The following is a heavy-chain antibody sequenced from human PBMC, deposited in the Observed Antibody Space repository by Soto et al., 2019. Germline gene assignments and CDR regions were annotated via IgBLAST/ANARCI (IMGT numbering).Heavy chain of an antibody. V-gene: IGHV3-33*01. CDR1: GFTFSSYG. Sequence: GGSLRLSCAASGFTFSSYGMHWVRQAPGKGLEWVAVRWYDGSNKDYADSVKGRFTISRDNSKNTLYLQMNSLRAEDTAVYYCARDPTIAAAVTLGHYYYMDVWGKGTTVTVSS. CDR3: ARDPTIAAAVTLGHYYYMDV. D-gene: IGHD6-13*01. CDR2: RWYDGSNK. J-gene: IGHJ6*03.